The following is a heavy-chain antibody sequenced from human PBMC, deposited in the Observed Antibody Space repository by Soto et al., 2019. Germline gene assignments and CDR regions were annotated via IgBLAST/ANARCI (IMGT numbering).Heavy chain of an antibody. J-gene: IGHJ5*01. CDR1: GFTFSTYW. CDR3: ARAGGYSYGQIDS. Sequence: EVQLVESGGGLVLPGGTLRLSCAASGFTFSTYWMTWVRQAPGRGLEWVANIKHDGSEKYYLDSVRGQFTVSRANARPTMSPQMNSRSGDDTAVYYYARAGGYSYGQIDSWGQGTLVSVSS. V-gene: IGHV3-7*03. D-gene: IGHD5-18*01. CDR2: IKHDGSEK.